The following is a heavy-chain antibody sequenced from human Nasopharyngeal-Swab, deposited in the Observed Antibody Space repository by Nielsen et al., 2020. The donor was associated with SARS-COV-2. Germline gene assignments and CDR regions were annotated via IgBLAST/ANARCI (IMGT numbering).Heavy chain of an antibody. CDR3: VRDLGLGSGRLTT. CDR2: IRYDGGET. J-gene: IGHJ5*02. Sequence: GESLNISCAASGFTISNFWMHWVRQAPGKGLVWVSRIRYDGGETTYADSVKGGFTISRDTAKSTLYLQMDSLRAEDTAVYYCVRDLGLGSGRLTTWGQGTLVTVSS. V-gene: IGHV3-74*01. CDR1: GFTISNFW. D-gene: IGHD3-10*01.